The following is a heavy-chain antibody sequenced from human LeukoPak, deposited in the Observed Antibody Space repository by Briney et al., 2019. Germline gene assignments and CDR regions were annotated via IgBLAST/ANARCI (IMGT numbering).Heavy chain of an antibody. Sequence: GGSLRLSCVASGFTFSSYSMNWVRQAPGKGLEWVSSISSSSSYIYYADSVKGRFTISRDNAKNSLYLQMNSLRAEDTAVYYCARDQGWYFDLWGRGTLVTVSS. CDR2: ISSSSSYI. V-gene: IGHV3-21*01. J-gene: IGHJ2*01. CDR3: ARDQGWYFDL. CDR1: GFTFSSYS.